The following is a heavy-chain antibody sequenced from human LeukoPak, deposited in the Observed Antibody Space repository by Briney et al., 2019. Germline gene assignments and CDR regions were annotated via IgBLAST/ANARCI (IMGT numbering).Heavy chain of an antibody. D-gene: IGHD3-10*01. Sequence: GGSLRLSCAASGFTFSSYWMSWVRQAPGKGLEWVANIKQDGSEKYYVDSVKGRFTISRDNAKNSLYLQMNSLGAEDTAVYYCAKGSGSYIYGMDVWGQGTTVTASS. J-gene: IGHJ6*02. V-gene: IGHV3-7*01. CDR3: AKGSGSYIYGMDV. CDR2: IKQDGSEK. CDR1: GFTFSSYW.